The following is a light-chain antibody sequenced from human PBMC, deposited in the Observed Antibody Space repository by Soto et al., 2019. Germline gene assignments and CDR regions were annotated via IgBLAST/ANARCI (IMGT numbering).Light chain of an antibody. V-gene: IGKV4-1*01. CDR1: ESVLYSSNNKNY. CDR2: WAS. J-gene: IGKJ5*01. CDR3: QQYCTTPIT. Sequence: DIVMTQSPDSLAVSLGDRSTVNCGSSESVLYSSNNKNYLAWYQQKPGQPPKLVIYWASTRESGVPDRFSGSGSGTDFTLTVSSLQAEDVAVYYCQQYCTTPITFGQGTRME.